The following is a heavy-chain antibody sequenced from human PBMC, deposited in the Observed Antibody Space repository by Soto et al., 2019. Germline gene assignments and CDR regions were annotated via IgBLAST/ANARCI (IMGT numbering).Heavy chain of an antibody. V-gene: IGHV4-31*03. Sequence: SETLSLTCTVSGGSISSGGYYWSWIRQHPGKGLEWIGYIYYSGSTYYNPSLKSRVTISVDTSKNQFSMKLSSVTAADTAVYYCARGPSHFDWLSTYFDYWGQGTLVTVSS. CDR3: ARGPSHFDWLSTYFDY. CDR2: IYYSGST. J-gene: IGHJ4*02. D-gene: IGHD3-9*01. CDR1: GGSISSGGYY.